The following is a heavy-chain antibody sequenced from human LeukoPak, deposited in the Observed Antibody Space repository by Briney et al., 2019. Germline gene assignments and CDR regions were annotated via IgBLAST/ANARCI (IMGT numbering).Heavy chain of an antibody. Sequence: SETLSLTCAVYGGSFSGYYWSWIRQPPGKGLEWIGEINHSGSTNYNPSLKSRVTISVDTSKNQFSLKLSSVTAADTAAYYCARGTVWFGESDYWGQGTLVTVSS. CDR3: ARGTVWFGESDY. J-gene: IGHJ4*02. D-gene: IGHD3-10*01. CDR2: INHSGST. V-gene: IGHV4-34*01. CDR1: GGSFSGYY.